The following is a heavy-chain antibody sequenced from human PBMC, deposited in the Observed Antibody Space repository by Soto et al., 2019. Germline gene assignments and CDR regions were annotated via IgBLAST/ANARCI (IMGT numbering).Heavy chain of an antibody. J-gene: IGHJ6*02. V-gene: IGHV4-59*01. D-gene: IGHD2-2*03. CDR3: ATDRFLDKIRSESYYYGMDV. Sequence: PSETLSLTCTVSGGSISSYYWSWIRQPPGKGLEWIGYIYYSGSTNYNPSLKSRVTISVDTSKNQFSLKLSSVTAADTAVYYCATDRFLDKIRSESYYYGMDVWGQGTTVTVSS. CDR1: GGSISSYY. CDR2: IYYSGST.